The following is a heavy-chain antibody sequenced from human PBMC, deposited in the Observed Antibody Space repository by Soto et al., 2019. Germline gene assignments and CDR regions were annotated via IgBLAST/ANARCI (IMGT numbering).Heavy chain of an antibody. CDR2: INPSGGT. J-gene: IGHJ5*02. D-gene: IGHD3-3*01. V-gene: IGHV4-34*01. Sequence: QVQLQQWRAGLLKPSETLSLTCAVYGGSFRGYYWTWIRQPPGQGLEWIGEINPSGGTNCKPSLKRRVAISVDTSKSQFSLELSSVTAAGTAVYYCARMGYDFWSGYYSALDPWGQGTLVSVSS. CDR1: GGSFRGYY. CDR3: ARMGYDFWSGYYSALDP.